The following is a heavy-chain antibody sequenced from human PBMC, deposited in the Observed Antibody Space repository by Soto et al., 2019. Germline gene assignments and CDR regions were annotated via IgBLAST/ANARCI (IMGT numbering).Heavy chain of an antibody. CDR1: GFTFSNAW. CDR2: ISSSSNYI. Sequence: GGSLRLSCAASGFTFSNAWMSWVRQAPGKGLEWVSSISSSSNYIYYADSVKGRFTISRDNAKNSLYLQMNSLRAEDTAVYYCARDRSIVVVPAALDFWGQGTLVTVSS. J-gene: IGHJ4*02. CDR3: ARDRSIVVVPAALDF. V-gene: IGHV3-21*01. D-gene: IGHD2-2*01.